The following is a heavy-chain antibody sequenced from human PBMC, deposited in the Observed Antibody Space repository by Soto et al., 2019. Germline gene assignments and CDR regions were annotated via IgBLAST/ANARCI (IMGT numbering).Heavy chain of an antibody. D-gene: IGHD6-19*01. V-gene: IGHV3-33*01. CDR1: GFTFSSYG. Sequence: GGSLRLSCAASGFTFSSYGMHLVRQAPGKGLEWVSGIWYDGSNRYYADSVKGRLTISRDNSKNTLYLQMNSLRAEDTAVYYCATELPVAGTICYDGRCDWSSGTTVTVS. CDR3: ATELPVAGTICYDGRCD. CDR2: IWYDGSNR. J-gene: IGHJ6*04.